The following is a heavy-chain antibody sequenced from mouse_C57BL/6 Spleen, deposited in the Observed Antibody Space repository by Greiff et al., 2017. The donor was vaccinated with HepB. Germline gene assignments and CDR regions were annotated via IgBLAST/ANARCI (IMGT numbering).Heavy chain of an antibody. Sequence: VQLQQPGAELVRPGSSVKLSCKASGYTFTSYWMDWVKQRPGQGLEWIGNIYPSDSETHYNQKFKDKATLTVDKSSSTAYMQLSSLTSEDSAVYCCAREGDTTVDFDYWGQGTTLTVSS. V-gene: IGHV1-61*01. CDR3: AREGDTTVDFDY. CDR2: IYPSDSET. J-gene: IGHJ2*01. D-gene: IGHD1-1*01. CDR1: GYTFTSYW.